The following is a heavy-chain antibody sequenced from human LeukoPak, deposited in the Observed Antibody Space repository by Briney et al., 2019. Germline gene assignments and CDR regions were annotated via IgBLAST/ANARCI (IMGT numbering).Heavy chain of an antibody. Sequence: PGGSLRLSCATSGFIFSDYSMAWVRQAPGRGLEWVAVISGRSGYIAYADSVKGRFTISRDNSKNTLFLQMNSLRAEDTAVYYCAKEAESVVPAASYYFYYCMDVWGRGTPVTVSS. D-gene: IGHD2-2*01. CDR1: GFIFSDYS. J-gene: IGHJ6*03. CDR3: AKEAESVVPAASYYFYYCMDV. CDR2: ISGRSGYI. V-gene: IGHV3-21*01.